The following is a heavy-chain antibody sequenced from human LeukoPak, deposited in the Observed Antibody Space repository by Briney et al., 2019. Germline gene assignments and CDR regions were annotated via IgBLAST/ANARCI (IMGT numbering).Heavy chain of an antibody. Sequence: SETLSLTCTVSGGSISSSSYYWGWIRQPPGKGLEWIGSIYYSGSTYYNPSLKSRVTISVDTSKNQFSLKLSSVTAADTAVYYCARKVFRGDNWFDPWGQGTLVIVSS. V-gene: IGHV4-39*01. CDR2: IYYSGST. CDR3: ARKVFRGDNWFDP. J-gene: IGHJ5*02. CDR1: GGSISSSSYY. D-gene: IGHD3-10*02.